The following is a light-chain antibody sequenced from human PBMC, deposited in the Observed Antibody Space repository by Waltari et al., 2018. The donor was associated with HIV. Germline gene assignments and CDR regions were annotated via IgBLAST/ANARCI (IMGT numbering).Light chain of an antibody. Sequence: EIVVTQPLGTLSASPGDSAPLPCRASQSISSNLTWFQQQPGQAPKLLIYGASTRATGIPARFIGSGSGTEFTLTISSLQSEDFALYYCQQYNKWPWTFGQGTKVEIK. J-gene: IGKJ1*01. CDR1: QSISSN. CDR2: GAS. CDR3: QQYNKWPWT. V-gene: IGKV3D-15*01.